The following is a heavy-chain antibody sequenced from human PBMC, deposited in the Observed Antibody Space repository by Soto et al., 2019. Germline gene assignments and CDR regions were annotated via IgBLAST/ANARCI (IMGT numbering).Heavy chain of an antibody. Sequence: EVQLVESGGGLVQPGRSLRLSCAASGFTFSDHYMDWVRQAPGKGLEWVGRSKNKADSYTTEYAASVKGRFTISRDGSKNSLFLQMNGLKTEDTAVYYCTVWGSGNDFGAAWGQGILVTVSS. CDR2: SKNKADSYTT. CDR3: TVWGSGNDFGAA. J-gene: IGHJ4*02. CDR1: GFTFSDHY. D-gene: IGHD3-10*01. V-gene: IGHV3-72*01.